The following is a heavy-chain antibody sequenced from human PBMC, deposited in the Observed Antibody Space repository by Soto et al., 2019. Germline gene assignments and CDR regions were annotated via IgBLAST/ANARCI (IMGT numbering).Heavy chain of an antibody. Sequence: QVQLVESGGGVVQPGRSLRLSCAASGFTFSSYAMHWVRQAPGKGLEWVAVISYDGSNKYYADSVKGRFTISRDNSKNTLYLQMISLRAEDTAVYYCARVGLLVLRAGFVDGLGRLHTLPPDYWGQGTLVTVSS. V-gene: IGHV3-30-3*01. CDR2: ISYDGSNK. CDR1: GFTFSSYA. D-gene: IGHD2-8*01. CDR3: ARVGLLVLRAGFVDGLGRLHTLPPDY. J-gene: IGHJ4*02.